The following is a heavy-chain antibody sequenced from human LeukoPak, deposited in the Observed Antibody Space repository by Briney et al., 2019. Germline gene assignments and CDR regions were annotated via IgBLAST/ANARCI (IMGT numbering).Heavy chain of an antibody. CDR2: VSRSEGA. D-gene: IGHD6-13*01. J-gene: IGHJ5*02. CDR1: GGSFTGRY. Sequence: SETLSLTCAVYGGSFTGRYWTWIRQPPGKGLEWIGEVSRSEGANYNPSLKSRVTVSADTSKSQFSLQLISVTAADTAVYYCATLPDIAGGGPGWFDPWGQGTLVTVSP. V-gene: IGHV4-34*01. CDR3: ATLPDIAGGGPGWFDP.